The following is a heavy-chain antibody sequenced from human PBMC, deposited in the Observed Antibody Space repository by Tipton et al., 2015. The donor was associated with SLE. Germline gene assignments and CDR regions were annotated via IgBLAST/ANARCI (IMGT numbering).Heavy chain of an antibody. J-gene: IGHJ5*02. V-gene: IGHV4-61*02. CDR2: IYTSGST. D-gene: IGHD6-6*01. Sequence: TLSLTCTVSGGSISSGGYYWSWIRQPAGKGLEWVGRIYTSGSTNYNPSLKSRVTISVDTSKNQFSLEVHSVTAADTAVYYCARGGASSKWFDTWGQGTRVTVSS. CDR3: ARGGASSKWFDT. CDR1: GGSISSGGYY.